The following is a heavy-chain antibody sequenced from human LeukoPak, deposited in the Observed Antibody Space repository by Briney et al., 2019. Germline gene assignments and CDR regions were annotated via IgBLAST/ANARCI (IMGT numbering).Heavy chain of an antibody. CDR1: GFTFSSYG. D-gene: IGHD1-1*01. Sequence: PGGSLRHSCAAPGFTFSSYGVHWVRPAPGKGLEWVAVIWYDGSNKNYADSVKGRFTISRDNSKNTLYLQMNSLRAEDTAVYYCARDGLSGTTSSGKVYWGQGTLVTVSS. J-gene: IGHJ4*02. V-gene: IGHV3-33*01. CDR3: ARDGLSGTTSSGKVY. CDR2: IWYDGSNK.